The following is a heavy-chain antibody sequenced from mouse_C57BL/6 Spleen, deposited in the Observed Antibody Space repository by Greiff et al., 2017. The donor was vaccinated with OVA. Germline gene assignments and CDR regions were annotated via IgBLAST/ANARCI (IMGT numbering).Heavy chain of an antibody. D-gene: IGHD1-1*01. J-gene: IGHJ1*03. CDR1: GFSLSTSGMG. Sequence: QVTLKVSGPGILQSSQTLSLSCSFSGFSLSTSGMGVSWIRQPSGKGLEWLAHTYWDDAKRYNPSLKSPLTISKNTSRNQVFSKITSVDTAATATYDCARRRSGSSHDWYFDVWGTGTTVTVSS. CDR3: ARRRSGSSHDWYFDV. CDR2: TYWDDAK. V-gene: IGHV8-12*01.